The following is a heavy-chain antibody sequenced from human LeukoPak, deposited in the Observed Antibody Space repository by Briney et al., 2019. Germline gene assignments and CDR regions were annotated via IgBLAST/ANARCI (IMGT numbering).Heavy chain of an antibody. J-gene: IGHJ4*02. Sequence: GGSLRLSCAASGFTFTSYSMNWVRQAPGKGLEWVSTIDGGSTYYADSVKGRFTISSDNSKNTLYLQGNSLRAEGAAVYYCAKGGKWDVTPFDYWGQGTLVTVSS. V-gene: IGHV3-23*01. D-gene: IGHD1-26*01. CDR3: AKGGKWDVTPFDY. CDR1: GFTFTSYS. CDR2: IDGGST.